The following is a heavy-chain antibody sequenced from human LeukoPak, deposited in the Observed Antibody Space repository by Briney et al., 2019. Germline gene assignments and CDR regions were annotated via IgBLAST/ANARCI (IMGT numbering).Heavy chain of an antibody. CDR1: GFTFSSYA. V-gene: IGHV3-30-3*01. J-gene: IGHJ4*02. CDR3: AREGIAAWDYFDY. D-gene: IGHD6-13*01. CDR2: ISYDGSNK. Sequence: PGRSLRLSCAASGFTFSSYAMHWVRQAPGKGLEWVAVISYDGSNKYYADSVKGRFTISRDNAKNSLYLQMNSLRAEDTAVYYCAREGIAAWDYFDYWGQGTLVTVSS.